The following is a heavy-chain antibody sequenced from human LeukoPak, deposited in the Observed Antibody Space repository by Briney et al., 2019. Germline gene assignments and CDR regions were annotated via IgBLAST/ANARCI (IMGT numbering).Heavy chain of an antibody. D-gene: IGHD4-23*01. CDR3: SRSHDYGGLYFYYYMDV. CDR2: LDSSGST. V-gene: IGHV4-39*01. J-gene: IGHJ6*03. CDR1: GGSISSRSDY. Sequence: PSETLSLTCTVSGGSISSRSDYWGWIRQTPGKGLEWIGNLDSSGSTYYNPSLKSRATISVATSKNQFSLNLRSVTAADTAIYFCSRSHDYGGLYFYYYMDVWGKGTTVTVSS.